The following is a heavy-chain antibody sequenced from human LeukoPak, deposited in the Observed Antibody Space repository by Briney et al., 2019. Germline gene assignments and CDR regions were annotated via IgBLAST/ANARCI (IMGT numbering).Heavy chain of an antibody. CDR1: GFTFTSYW. D-gene: IGHD3-10*01. CDR3: ARPVWFGDAFDI. CDR2: MYPGDSDT. V-gene: IGHV5-51*01. Sequence: GGSLRLSCAASGFTFTSYWIGWVRQVPGKGLEWMGIMYPGDSDTKYSPSFQGQVTISADKSISTAYLQWSSLKSSDTAMYYCARPVWFGDAFDIWGQGTMVTVSS. J-gene: IGHJ3*02.